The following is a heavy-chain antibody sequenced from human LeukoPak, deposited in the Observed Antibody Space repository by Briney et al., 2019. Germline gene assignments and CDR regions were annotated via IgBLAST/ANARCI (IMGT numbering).Heavy chain of an antibody. V-gene: IGHV4-59*08. Sequence: PSETLSLTCTVSGYSINNYYWSWIRQPPGKGLEWIGYIYYSGSTNYNPSLKSRVTISIDTSKNQFSLKLSSVTAADTAVYYCARHAVEAAYFQHWGQGTTVTVSS. CDR1: GYSINNYY. CDR3: ARHAVEAAYFQH. CDR2: IYYSGST. J-gene: IGHJ1*01.